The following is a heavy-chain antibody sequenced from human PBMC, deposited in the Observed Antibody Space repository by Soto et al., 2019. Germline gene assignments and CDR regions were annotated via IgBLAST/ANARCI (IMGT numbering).Heavy chain of an antibody. Sequence: EVQLVESGGGLVQPGGSLRLSCAASGFTFGSYSMNWVRQAPGKGLEWVSFILSSSGVIYYADSVKGRFTISRDNAKNSLYVQMNSLRAEDTAVYYCARALRAPLVATAMPYYMDVWGKGTTVTVSS. D-gene: IGHD2-21*02. V-gene: IGHV3-48*01. CDR3: ARALRAPLVATAMPYYMDV. CDR1: GFTFGSYS. CDR2: ILSSSGVI. J-gene: IGHJ6*03.